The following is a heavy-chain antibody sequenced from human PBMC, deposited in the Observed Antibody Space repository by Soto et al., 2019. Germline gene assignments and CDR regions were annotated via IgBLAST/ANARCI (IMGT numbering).Heavy chain of an antibody. CDR3: AKGGASSKWLDP. J-gene: IGHJ5*02. D-gene: IGHD6-13*01. Sequence: SLTCTVSGGSISDYYWSWIRQPAGKELEWLGRIHNSGSSAYNPSLKSRLTMSTDTSKNQFSLNLSSVTAADTAVYYCAKGGASSKWLDPWGQGILVTVSS. V-gene: IGHV4-4*07. CDR2: IHNSGSS. CDR1: GGSISDYY.